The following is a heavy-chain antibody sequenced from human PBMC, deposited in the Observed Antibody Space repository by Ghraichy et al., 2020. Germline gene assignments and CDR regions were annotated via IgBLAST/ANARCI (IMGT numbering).Heavy chain of an antibody. CDR2: IYYSGTT. CDR1: GDSISSSYYH. V-gene: IGHV4-39*01. CDR3: ARSRAGGLMITFGGIVARLDV. D-gene: IGHD3-16*02. Sequence: SETLSLTCNVSGDSISSSYYHWGWIRQPPGQGLEWIGSIYYSGTTYYNPSLKSRVTISVDTSKNQFSLNLSSVTAADTAMDYCARSRAGGLMITFGGIVARLDVWGKGTTVTVSS. J-gene: IGHJ6*04.